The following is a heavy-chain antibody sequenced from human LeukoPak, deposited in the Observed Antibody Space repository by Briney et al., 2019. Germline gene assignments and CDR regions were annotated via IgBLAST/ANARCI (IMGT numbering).Heavy chain of an antibody. CDR1: GGSISSGSYY. CDR2: IYTSGST. D-gene: IGHD6-19*01. V-gene: IGHV4-61*02. J-gene: IGHJ5*02. CDR3: ARAASSGWYVGWFDP. Sequence: SSETLSLTCTVSGGSISSGSYYWSWIRQPAGKGLEWIGRIYTSGSTNYNPSLKSRVTISVDTSKNQFSLKLSSVTAADTAVYYCARAASSGWYVGWFDPWGQGTLVTVSS.